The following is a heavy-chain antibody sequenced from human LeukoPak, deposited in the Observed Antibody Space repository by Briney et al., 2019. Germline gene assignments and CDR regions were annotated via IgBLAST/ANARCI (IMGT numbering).Heavy chain of an antibody. CDR1: GGSISTNSYY. V-gene: IGHV4-39*07. D-gene: IGHD3-22*01. CDR2: IHHGGST. Sequence: SETLSLTCTVSGGSISTNSYYWAWIRQPPGKGLEWIANIHHGGSTYYNPSLKSRVTISVDTSKNQFSLKLSSVTAADTAVYYCASHNYDSTNYYSGMDVWGQGTTVTVPS. CDR3: ASHNYDSTNYYSGMDV. J-gene: IGHJ6*02.